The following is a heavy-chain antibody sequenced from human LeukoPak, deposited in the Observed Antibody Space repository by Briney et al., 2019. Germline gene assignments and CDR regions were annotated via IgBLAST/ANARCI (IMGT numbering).Heavy chain of an antibody. D-gene: IGHD3-16*01. CDR1: GFTFSDYY. Sequence: GGSLRLCCAASGFTFSDYYMSWIRQAPGKGLERVSYISSSGSTIYYADAVKGRFTISRDNAKNSLYLQMNSLRAEDTAVYYCARDRGLGEPTDYWGQGTLVTVSS. CDR3: ARDRGLGEPTDY. CDR2: ISSSGSTI. V-gene: IGHV3-11*04. J-gene: IGHJ4*02.